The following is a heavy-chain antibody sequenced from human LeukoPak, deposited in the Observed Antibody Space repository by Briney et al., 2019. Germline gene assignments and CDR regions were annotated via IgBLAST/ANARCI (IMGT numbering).Heavy chain of an antibody. CDR3: ARGDWYSNSWRAHYYGMDV. D-gene: IGHD6-13*01. V-gene: IGHV1-8*01. Sequence: ASVKVSCKASGYTFTSYDINWVRQATGQGLEWMGWMNPNSGNTGYAQKFQGRVTMTRNTSISTAYMELSSLRSEDTAVYYCARGDWYSNSWRAHYYGMDVWGQGTTVTVSS. CDR1: GYTFTSYD. J-gene: IGHJ6*02. CDR2: MNPNSGNT.